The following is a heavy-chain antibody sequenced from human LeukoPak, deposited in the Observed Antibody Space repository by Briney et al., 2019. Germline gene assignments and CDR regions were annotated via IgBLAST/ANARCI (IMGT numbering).Heavy chain of an antibody. Sequence: PSETLSLTCTVSGGSISSYYWSWIRQPPGKGLEWIGYIYYSGSTNYNPSLKSRVTISVDTSKNQFSLKLSSVTAADTAVYYCARRSGNSSWYRIYWYFDLWGRGTLVTVSS. CDR2: IYYSGST. CDR3: ARRSGNSSWYRIYWYFDL. D-gene: IGHD6-13*01. V-gene: IGHV4-59*08. J-gene: IGHJ2*01. CDR1: GGSISSYY.